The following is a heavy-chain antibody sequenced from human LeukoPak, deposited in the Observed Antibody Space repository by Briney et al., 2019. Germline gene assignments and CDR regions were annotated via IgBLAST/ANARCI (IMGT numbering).Heavy chain of an antibody. V-gene: IGHV4-59*01. J-gene: IGHJ3*02. CDR1: GGSISSYY. D-gene: IGHD5-24*01. CDR2: IYYSGST. CDR3: ARVLSSVEMTPIRAFDI. Sequence: SETLSLTCTVSGGSISSYYWSWIRQPPGKGLEWIGYIYYSGSTNYNPSLKSRVTISVDTSKNQFSLKLSSVTAADTAVYFCARVLSSVEMTPIRAFDIWGQGTMVTVSS.